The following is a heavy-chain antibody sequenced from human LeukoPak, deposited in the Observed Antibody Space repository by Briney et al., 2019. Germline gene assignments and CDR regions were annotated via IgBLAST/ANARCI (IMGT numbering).Heavy chain of an antibody. J-gene: IGHJ5*02. CDR3: ARGKHIVVVTAISVWFDP. Sequence: KPSETLSLTCAVYGGSFSGYYWSWIRQPPGKGLEWIGEIKHSGSTNYNPSLKSRVTISVDTSKNQFSLKLSSVTAADTAVYYCARGKHIVVVTAISVWFDPWGQGTLVTVSS. D-gene: IGHD2-21*02. CDR2: IKHSGST. V-gene: IGHV4-34*01. CDR1: GGSFSGYY.